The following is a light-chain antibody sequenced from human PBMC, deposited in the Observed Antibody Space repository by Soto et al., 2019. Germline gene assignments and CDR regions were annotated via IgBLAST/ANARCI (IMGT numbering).Light chain of an antibody. CDR3: QQYGSSLFT. Sequence: EIVLTQSPGTLSLSPGERATLSCRASQSVSSSYLAWYQQKPGQAPRLLIYGASSRATGIPDRFSGSGSGTDFTLTIIRLEPEYFAVYYCQQYGSSLFTFGPGTKVDIK. J-gene: IGKJ3*01. V-gene: IGKV3-20*01. CDR1: QSVSSSY. CDR2: GAS.